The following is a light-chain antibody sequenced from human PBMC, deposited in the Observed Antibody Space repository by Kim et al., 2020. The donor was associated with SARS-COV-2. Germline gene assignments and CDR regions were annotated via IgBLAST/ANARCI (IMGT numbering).Light chain of an antibody. V-gene: IGKV3-20*01. CDR3: QQYGSLPRT. J-gene: IGKJ1*01. Sequence: SPGERVTPSCRANQSVSKNYMAWYQQKPGQAPRLLIYGASSRATGIPDRFSGSGSGTDFTLSISRLEPEDFAVYYCQQYGSLPRTFGQGTKVDIK. CDR1: QSVSKNY. CDR2: GAS.